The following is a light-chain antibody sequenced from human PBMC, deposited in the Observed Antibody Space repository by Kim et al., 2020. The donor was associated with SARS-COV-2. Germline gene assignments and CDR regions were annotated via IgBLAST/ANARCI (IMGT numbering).Light chain of an antibody. Sequence: DIQMTQSPSSLSASVGDRVTITCQASQDIRNYLNWYQHKPGKAPKLLINDASNLETGVPSRFSGSGSGTDFTFTISSLQPEDIATYYCQQFDDLPYTFGQGTKLEIK. J-gene: IGKJ2*01. CDR3: QQFDDLPYT. CDR1: QDIRNY. V-gene: IGKV1-33*01. CDR2: DAS.